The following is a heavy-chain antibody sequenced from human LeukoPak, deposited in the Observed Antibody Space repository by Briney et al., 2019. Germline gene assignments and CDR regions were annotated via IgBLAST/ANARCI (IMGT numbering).Heavy chain of an antibody. Sequence: PSETLSLTCTVSGGSISGSSYYWSWIRQPPGKGLEWIGYIYYSGSTNYNPSLKSRVTISVDTSKNQFSLKLSSVTAADTAVYYCARNLYSSSWPRSWYYYYYGMDVWGQGTTVTVSS. D-gene: IGHD6-13*01. CDR3: ARNLYSSSWPRSWYYYYYGMDV. J-gene: IGHJ6*02. V-gene: IGHV4-61*01. CDR2: IYYSGST. CDR1: GGSISGSSYY.